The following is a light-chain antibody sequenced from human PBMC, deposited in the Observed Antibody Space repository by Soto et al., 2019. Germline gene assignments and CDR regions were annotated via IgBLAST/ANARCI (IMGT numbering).Light chain of an antibody. CDR3: QQRSNWPLT. CDR2: GIS. CDR1: QSLTSY. V-gene: IGKV3-15*01. J-gene: IGKJ4*01. Sequence: EIVITQSQATLSVSPGETATLSCRASQSLTSYLAWYQQKPDQAPRLLIYGISTRATDIPARFSGSGSGTEFTLTISSLQSEDFAVYYCQQRSNWPLTFGGRTMVDI.